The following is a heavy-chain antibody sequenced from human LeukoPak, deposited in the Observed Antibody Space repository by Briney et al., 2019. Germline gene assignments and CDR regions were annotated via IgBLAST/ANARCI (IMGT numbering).Heavy chain of an antibody. CDR2: ISSSGSTI. CDR3: ARDRRLLLWFGELLLAFDI. CDR1: GFTFSDYY. D-gene: IGHD3-10*01. Sequence: GGSLRLSCAASGFTFSDYYMSWIRQAPGKGLEWVSYISSSGSTIYYADSVKGRFTISRDNAKNSLYLQMTSLRAEDTAVYYCARDRRLLLWFGELLLAFDIWGQGTMVTVSS. J-gene: IGHJ3*02. V-gene: IGHV3-11*01.